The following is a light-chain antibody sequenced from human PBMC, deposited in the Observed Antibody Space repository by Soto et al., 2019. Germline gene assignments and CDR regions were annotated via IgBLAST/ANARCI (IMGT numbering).Light chain of an antibody. J-gene: IGKJ1*01. CDR1: QSISSW. V-gene: IGKV1-5*01. CDR2: DAS. Sequence: DIQMTQSPSTLSASVGDRVTITCRASQSISSWLAWYQQKPGKAPKLLIYDASSLESGVPSRFSGNGSGTEFTLTISSLQPDDFATYYCQQYNSYWTFGQGTKV. CDR3: QQYNSYWT.